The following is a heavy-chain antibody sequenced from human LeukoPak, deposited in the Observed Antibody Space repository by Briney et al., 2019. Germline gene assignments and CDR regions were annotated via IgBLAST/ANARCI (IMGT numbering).Heavy chain of an antibody. D-gene: IGHD2-15*01. J-gene: IGHJ4*02. CDR1: GFIFSNYA. CDR2: ISGSGDTT. Sequence: GGSLRLSRTASGFIFSNYAMTWVRQAPGKGLEWVSTISGSGDTTYYADSVKGRFIISRDNSKNTLYLQMNSLRAEDTAVYYCARDGGWGQGTLVTVSS. CDR3: ARDGG. V-gene: IGHV3-23*01.